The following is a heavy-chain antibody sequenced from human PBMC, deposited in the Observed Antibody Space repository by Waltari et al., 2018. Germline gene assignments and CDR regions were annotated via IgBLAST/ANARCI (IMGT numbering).Heavy chain of an antibody. CDR3: ARGLIYCSSGSCVGY. J-gene: IGHJ4*02. V-gene: IGHV4-34*01. CDR1: GGSFNDYF. CDR2: SHHSGYT. Sequence: QGQLQQWGAGLLKPSETLSLTCPVQGGSFNDYFWTWIRQAPGKGLEWIGESHHSGYTNYNPSLKSRVSISVDTSKREFSLKMTSVTAADTAMYYCARGLIYCSSGSCVGYWGQGTLVTVSS. D-gene: IGHD2-15*01.